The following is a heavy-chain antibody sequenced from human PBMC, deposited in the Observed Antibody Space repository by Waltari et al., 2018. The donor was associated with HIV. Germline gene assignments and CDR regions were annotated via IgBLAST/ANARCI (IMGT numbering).Heavy chain of an antibody. CDR1: GASISSSTHF. J-gene: IGHJ4*02. V-gene: IGHV4-39*01. Sequence: QLHLQESGPGLVKPSETLSLTCTVSGASISSSTHFWGWIRQPPGKGLEWIGTIYYNGSTYYNPSLKSRVTMSVDASKNQFALKVRSVTATDTALYYCARSPRGEQWLAYWGQGTLVTVSS. CDR3: ARSPRGEQWLAY. CDR2: IYYNGST. D-gene: IGHD6-19*01.